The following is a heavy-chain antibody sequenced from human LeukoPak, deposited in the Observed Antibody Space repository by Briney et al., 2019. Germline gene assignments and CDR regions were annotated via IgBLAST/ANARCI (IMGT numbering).Heavy chain of an antibody. CDR1: GFTFSSYW. CDR2: INSDGSST. CDR3: ARLKLMVAPDY. J-gene: IGHJ4*02. D-gene: IGHD2-8*01. Sequence: GGSLRLSCAASGFTFSSYWMHWVRQAPGKGLVWVSRINSDGSSTSYADSVKGRFTISRDNASNSLYLQMNSLRAEDTALYYCARLKLMVAPDYWGQGTLVTVSS. V-gene: IGHV3-74*01.